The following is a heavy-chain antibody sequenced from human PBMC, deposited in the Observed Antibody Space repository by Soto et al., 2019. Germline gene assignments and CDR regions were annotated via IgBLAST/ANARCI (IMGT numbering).Heavy chain of an antibody. V-gene: IGHV4-59*04. Sequence: SETLSLTCTFSGCSISSYYWSLIRQPPGKGLEWIGNIYYSGTTYYNPSLKSRVTISVDTSKNQFSLKLSSVTAADTAVYYCARHKGGYYSGVDVWGQGTTVTVSS. D-gene: IGHD3-16*01. J-gene: IGHJ6*02. CDR2: IYYSGTT. CDR1: GCSISSYY. CDR3: ARHKGGYYSGVDV.